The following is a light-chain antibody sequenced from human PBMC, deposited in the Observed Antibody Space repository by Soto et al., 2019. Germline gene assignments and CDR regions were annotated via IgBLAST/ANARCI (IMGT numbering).Light chain of an antibody. CDR1: QSVSANY. CDR2: GAS. J-gene: IGKJ1*01. V-gene: IGKV3-20*01. CDR3: QHYGDSSWT. Sequence: EIVLTQSPGILSLSPGDRATHSCRTSQSVSANYLAWYQQQKPGQAPRLLIYGASSRAPGVPDRFSGSGSGTDFTLAISRLEPEDFVVYYCQHYGDSSWTFGQGTKVDIK.